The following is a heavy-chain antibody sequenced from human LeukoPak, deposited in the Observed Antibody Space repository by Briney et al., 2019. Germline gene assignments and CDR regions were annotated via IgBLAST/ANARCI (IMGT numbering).Heavy chain of an antibody. D-gene: IGHD6-13*01. CDR1: GFTFDDYG. Sequence: GGSLRLSCAASGFTFDDYGMSWVRQAPGKGLEWVSGINWNGGSTGYADSVKGRFTISRDNAKNSLYLQMNSLRAEDTAVYYCAKDPIPQQLVMYYFDYWGQGTLVTVSS. J-gene: IGHJ4*02. CDR3: AKDPIPQQLVMYYFDY. CDR2: INWNGGST. V-gene: IGHV3-20*04.